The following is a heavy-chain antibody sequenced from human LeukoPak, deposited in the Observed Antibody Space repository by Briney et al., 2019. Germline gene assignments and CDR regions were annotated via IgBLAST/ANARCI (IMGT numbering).Heavy chain of an antibody. CDR3: ASPHAPYYYYGMDV. V-gene: IGHV7-4-1*02. J-gene: IGHJ6*02. Sequence: ASVKVSCKASGYTFTTYAMNWVRQAPGQGLEWMGWINTNTRNPTYAQGFTGRFVFSLDTSVSTAYLQISSLKAEDTAVYYCASPHAPYYYYGMDVWGQGTRVTVSS. CDR1: GYTFTTYA. CDR2: INTNTRNP.